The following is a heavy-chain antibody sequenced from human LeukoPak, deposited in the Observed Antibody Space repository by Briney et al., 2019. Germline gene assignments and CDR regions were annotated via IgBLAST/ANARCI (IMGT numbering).Heavy chain of an antibody. J-gene: IGHJ3*02. CDR1: GFTFSSYG. Sequence: PGGSLRLSCAASGFTFSSYGMHWVRQAPGKGLEWVAFIRYDGSNKYYADSVKGRFTISRDNSKNTLYLQMNSLRAEDTAVYYCARVEYYYDSSGYSPDAFDIWGQGTMVTVSS. V-gene: IGHV3-30*02. D-gene: IGHD3-22*01. CDR2: IRYDGSNK. CDR3: ARVEYYYDSSGYSPDAFDI.